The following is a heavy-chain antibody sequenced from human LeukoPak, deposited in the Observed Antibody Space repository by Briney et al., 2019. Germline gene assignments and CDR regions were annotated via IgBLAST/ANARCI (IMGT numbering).Heavy chain of an antibody. D-gene: IGHD3-10*01. V-gene: IGHV3-21*05. CDR2: ISSSSSYI. CDR1: GFIFDDHG. CDR3: AREDSYYYGSGSYPFDY. Sequence: GGSLRLSCAASGFIFDDHGMHWVRQAPGKGLEWVSYISSSSSYIYYADSVKGRFTISRDNAKNSLYLQMNSLRAEDTAVYYCAREDSYYYGSGSYPFDYWGQGTLVTVSS. J-gene: IGHJ4*02.